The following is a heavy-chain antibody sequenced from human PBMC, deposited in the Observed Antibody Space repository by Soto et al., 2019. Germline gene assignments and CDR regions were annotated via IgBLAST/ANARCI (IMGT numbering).Heavy chain of an antibody. CDR1: GGSISSAGYY. D-gene: IGHD7-27*01. Sequence: QVQLQESGPGLVKPSQTLSLTCTVSGGSISSAGYYWSWIRQHPGKGLEWIGYIYYSGSTYYNPSLRGRVAMSVDTSKNQFSLKLSSVTAADSAVYYCARDRSNWAFDYWGQGTLVTVSS. CDR2: IYYSGST. V-gene: IGHV4-31*03. CDR3: ARDRSNWAFDY. J-gene: IGHJ4*02.